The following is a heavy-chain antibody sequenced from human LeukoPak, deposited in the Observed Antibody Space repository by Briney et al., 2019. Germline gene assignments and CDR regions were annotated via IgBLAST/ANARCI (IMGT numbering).Heavy chain of an antibody. CDR2: IYYSGST. CDR3: ARGGQPLLGNWFDP. CDR1: GGSISSGDYY. Sequence: SQTLSLTCTVSGGSISSGDYYWSWIRQPPGKGLEWIGYIYYSGSTYYNPSLKSRVTISVDTSKNHFSLKLSSVTAADTAVYYCARGGQPLLGNWFDPWGRGTLVTVSS. J-gene: IGHJ5*02. V-gene: IGHV4-30-4*01. D-gene: IGHD2-21*02.